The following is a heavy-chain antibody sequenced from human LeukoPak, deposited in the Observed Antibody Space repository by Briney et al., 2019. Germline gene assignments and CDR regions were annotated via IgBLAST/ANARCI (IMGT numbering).Heavy chain of an antibody. CDR2: ISYDGSNK. CDR3: LGGDFGH. V-gene: IGHV3-30-3*01. J-gene: IGHJ4*02. CDR1: GFTFSCYA. Sequence: GGSLRLSCAASGFTFSCYALHWVRQAPGKGLEWVAIISYDGSNKYYADSVKGRFTISRDNSQNTVYLQMNSLRAEDTAAYYRLGGDFGHWGQGTLVTVSS. D-gene: IGHD2-21*02.